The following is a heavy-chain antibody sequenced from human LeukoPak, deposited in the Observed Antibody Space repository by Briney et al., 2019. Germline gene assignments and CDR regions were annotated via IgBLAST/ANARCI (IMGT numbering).Heavy chain of an antibody. CDR1: GYTFISYG. J-gene: IGHJ5*02. CDR2: INTNTGNA. CDR3: ARGGWFNP. Sequence: ASVKVSCKASGYTFISYGMNWVRQAPGQGLGWMGWINTNTGNATYAQGFTGRFVFSLDTSVTTTYLQISSLKAEDTAVYYCARGGWFNPWGQGTLVTVSS. V-gene: IGHV7-4-1*02.